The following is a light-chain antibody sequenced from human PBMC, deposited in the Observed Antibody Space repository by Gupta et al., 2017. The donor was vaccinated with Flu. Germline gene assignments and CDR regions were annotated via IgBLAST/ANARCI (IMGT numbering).Light chain of an antibody. Sequence: EAVMTQSPVTLSASPAERVPLSCRASQNVGRNLAWYQQQPGRPPRLLIFGASTRAADVPATFSGSGSGTDFTLTIDGLQSEDFVVYFCQRDTTWRISFGGGTTVDIK. CDR2: GAS. CDR3: QRDTTWRIS. V-gene: IGKV3D-15*01. J-gene: IGKJ4*01. CDR1: QNVGRN.